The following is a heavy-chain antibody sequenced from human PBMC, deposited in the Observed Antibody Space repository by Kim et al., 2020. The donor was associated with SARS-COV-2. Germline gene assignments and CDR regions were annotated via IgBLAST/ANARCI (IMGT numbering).Heavy chain of an antibody. D-gene: IGHD3-10*01. J-gene: IGHJ3*02. CDR2: IYNSGSA. Sequence: SETLSLTCTVSGGSISSGNYYWSWIRQHPGKGLEWIGYIYNSGSAYYNPSLKSRVTISVDTSKNQFSLKLNSVTAADTAVYYCARDWGGGSGSYYRALDIWGRGRMVTVSS. CDR1: GGSISSGNYY. V-gene: IGHV4-31*03. CDR3: ARDWGGGSGSYYRALDI.